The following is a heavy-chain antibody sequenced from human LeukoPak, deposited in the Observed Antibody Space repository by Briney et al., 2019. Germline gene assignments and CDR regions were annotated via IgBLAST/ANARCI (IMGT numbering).Heavy chain of an antibody. CDR2: IYYTGST. D-gene: IGHD2-21*02. Sequence: SETLSLTCSVSGGSGSTGSYYWSWIRQPPGEGLEWIGYIYYTGSTKYNPSLKSRVTILVDTAKNQFSLKLSSVTAADTAVYYCARNHVVVTAIRFDPWGQGTLVTVSS. V-gene: IGHV4-61*01. CDR1: GGSGSTGSYY. J-gene: IGHJ5*02. CDR3: ARNHVVVTAIRFDP.